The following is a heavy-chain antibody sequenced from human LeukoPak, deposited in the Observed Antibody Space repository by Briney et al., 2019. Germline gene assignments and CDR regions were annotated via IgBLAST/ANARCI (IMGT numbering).Heavy chain of an antibody. J-gene: IGHJ3*02. D-gene: IGHD3-22*01. CDR2: INPSGGST. V-gene: IGHV1-46*01. CDR3: AAWYYYDSSGDAFDI. CDR1: GYTFTSYY. Sequence: ASVKVSCKASGYTFTSYYMHWVRQAPGQGLEWMGIINPSGGSTSYAQKFQGRVTMTRDTSTSTVYMELSSLRSEDTAVYYYAAWYYYDSSGDAFDIWGQGTMVTVSS.